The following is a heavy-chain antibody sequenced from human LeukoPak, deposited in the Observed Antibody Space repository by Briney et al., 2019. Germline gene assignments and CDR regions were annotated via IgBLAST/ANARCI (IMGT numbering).Heavy chain of an antibody. CDR1: GGSISSGGYS. J-gene: IGHJ5*02. CDR3: AGGTRSYDFWSVRGSWLDP. CDR2: IYYSGST. D-gene: IGHD3-3*01. V-gene: IGHV4-31*03. Sequence: SETLSLTCTVSGGSISSGGYSWSWIRQHPGKGLEWIGYIYYSGSTYYNPSLKSRVTISVDTSKNQFSLKLSSVTAADTAVYYCAGGTRSYDFWSVRGSWLDPWGQGTLVTVSS.